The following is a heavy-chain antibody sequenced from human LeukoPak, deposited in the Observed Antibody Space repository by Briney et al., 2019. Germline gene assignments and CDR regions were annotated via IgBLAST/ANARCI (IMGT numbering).Heavy chain of an antibody. D-gene: IGHD5-24*01. CDR1: GGSISSSNW. J-gene: IGHJ4*02. Sequence: PSETLSLTCAVSGGSISSSNWWSWVRQPPGKGLEWIGEIYHSGSTNYNPSLKSRVTISVDKSKNQFSLKLSSVTAADTAVYYCARNTVEMATPFIYYFDYWGQGTLVTVSS. V-gene: IGHV4-4*02. CDR2: IYHSGST. CDR3: ARNTVEMATPFIYYFDY.